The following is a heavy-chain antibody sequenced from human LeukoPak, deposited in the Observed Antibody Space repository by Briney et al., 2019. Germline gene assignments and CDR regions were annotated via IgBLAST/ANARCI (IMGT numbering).Heavy chain of an antibody. J-gene: IGHJ4*02. CDR2: ISAYNGNT. CDR3: AKDGRFSSVFAIDY. CDR1: GYTFTSYG. V-gene: IGHV1-18*01. Sequence: GASVKVSCKASGYTFTSYGISWVRQAPGQGLEWMGWISAYNGNTNYAQKLQGRVTMTTDTSTSTAYMELRSLRSDDTAVYYCAKDGRFSSVFAIDYWGQGTLVTVSS. D-gene: IGHD6-6*01.